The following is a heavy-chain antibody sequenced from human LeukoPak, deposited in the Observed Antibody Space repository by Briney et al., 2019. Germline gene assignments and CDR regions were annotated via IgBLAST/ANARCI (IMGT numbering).Heavy chain of an antibody. CDR1: GGSISSYY. D-gene: IGHD1-1*01. J-gene: IGHJ4*02. CDR3: ARHNNWDHIDY. Sequence: SETLSLTCTVSGGSISSYYWSWIRQPPGKGLEWIGYIYYSGSTNYNPSLKSRVTISVDTSKNQFSLKLSSVTAADTAVYYCARHNNWDHIDYWGQGTLVTVSS. V-gene: IGHV4-59*08. CDR2: IYYSGST.